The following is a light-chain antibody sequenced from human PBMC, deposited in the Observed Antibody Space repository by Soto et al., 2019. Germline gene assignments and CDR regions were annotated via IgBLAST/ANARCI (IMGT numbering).Light chain of an antibody. CDR1: SSNIGAGYD. CDR2: GNT. J-gene: IGLJ2*01. CDR3: LSFDSSLSVV. V-gene: IGLV1-40*01. Sequence: QAVVTQPPSVSGAPGQSVTISCTGISSNIGAGYDVHWYQQLPGRAPKLLIYGNTNRPSGVPDRFSGSKSGTSASLAITGLQAEDEADYYCLSFDSSLSVVFGGGTKLTVL.